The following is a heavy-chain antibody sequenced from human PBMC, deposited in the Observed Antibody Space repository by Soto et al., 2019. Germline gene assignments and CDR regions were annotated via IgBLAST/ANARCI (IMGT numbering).Heavy chain of an antibody. J-gene: IGHJ4*02. CDR2: VFYTGST. Sequence: XETLYLTCTVSGASMTNYYGSWIRQPPGKGLEHIGYVFYTGSTNYSPSLQSRVTISVDTSNNQFSLKLTSVTTADTAIYYCARSGHAFGGVVWGRGILVTVSS. CDR1: GASMTNYY. D-gene: IGHD3-16*01. V-gene: IGHV4-59*01. CDR3: ARSGHAFGGVV.